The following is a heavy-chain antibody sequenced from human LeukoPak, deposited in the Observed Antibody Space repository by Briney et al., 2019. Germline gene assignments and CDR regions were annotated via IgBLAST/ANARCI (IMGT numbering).Heavy chain of an antibody. J-gene: IGHJ4*02. V-gene: IGHV1-8*01. Sequence: ASVTVSCKASGYTFTSYDIDWVRQATGQGLEWMGWMNPNSGNTGYAQKFQGRVTMTRNTSISTAYMEPSSLRSEDTAVYYCARPQDGYSGYDYPFDYWGQGTLVTVSS. CDR2: MNPNSGNT. D-gene: IGHD5-12*01. CDR1: GYTFTSYD. CDR3: ARPQDGYSGYDYPFDY.